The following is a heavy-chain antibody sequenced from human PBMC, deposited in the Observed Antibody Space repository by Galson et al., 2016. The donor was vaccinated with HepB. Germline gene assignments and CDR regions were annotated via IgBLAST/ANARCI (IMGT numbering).Heavy chain of an antibody. V-gene: IGHV3-30*18. CDR3: AKDYTLYLTTVTQITDH. Sequence: SLRLSCAASGFTSSSYGMHWVRQAPGKGLEWVSVISYDGTKRYYADSVKGRFTISRDNSKNTLFLQMNSLRAEDTAVYYCAKDYTLYLTTVTQITDHWGQGTLVTVSS. CDR2: ISYDGTKR. CDR1: GFTSSSYG. J-gene: IGHJ4*02. D-gene: IGHD4-11*01.